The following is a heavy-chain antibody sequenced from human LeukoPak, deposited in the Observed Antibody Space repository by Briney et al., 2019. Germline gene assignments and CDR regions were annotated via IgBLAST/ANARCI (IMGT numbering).Heavy chain of an antibody. CDR2: IIPIFGTA. V-gene: IGHV1-69*01. J-gene: IGHJ6*02. Sequence: ASVKVSCKASGGTFISYAISWVRQAPGQGLEWMGGIIPIFGTANYAQKFQGRVTITADESTSTAYMELSSLRSEDTAVYYCAGPQTYHYYGMDVWGQGTTVTVSS. CDR1: GGTFISYA. CDR3: AGPQTYHYYGMDV.